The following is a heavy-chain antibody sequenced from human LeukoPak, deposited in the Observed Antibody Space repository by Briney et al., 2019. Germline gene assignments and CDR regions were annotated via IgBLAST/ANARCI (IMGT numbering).Heavy chain of an antibody. D-gene: IGHD1-26*01. CDR2: INHSGST. J-gene: IGHJ6*03. Sequence: SETLSLTCAVYGGSFSGYYWSWIRQPPGKGLEWIGEINHSGSTNYNPSLKSRVTISVDTSKNQFSLKLSSVTAADTAVYYCARLGASGTYYYYYYMDVWGKGTTVTISS. CDR1: GGSFSGYY. CDR3: ARLGASGTYYYYYYMDV. V-gene: IGHV4-34*01.